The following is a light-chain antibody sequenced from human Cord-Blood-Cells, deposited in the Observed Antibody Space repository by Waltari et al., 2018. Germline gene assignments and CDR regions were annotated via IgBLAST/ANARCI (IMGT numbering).Light chain of an antibody. CDR2: AAS. CDR1: QSIRRY. CDR3: QQSYSTPFT. J-gene: IGKJ3*01. V-gene: IGKV1-39*01. Sequence: IQVTQSPSSLSASVADRVTIPCRASQSIRRYLTWYQQKPGKAPKLLIYAASSLQSGGPSRFSGSGSGTEFTLTISSLQPEDFATYYWQQSYSTPFTFGPVTKVDIK.